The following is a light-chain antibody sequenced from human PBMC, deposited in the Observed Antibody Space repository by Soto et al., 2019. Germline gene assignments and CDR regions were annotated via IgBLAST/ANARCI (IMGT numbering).Light chain of an antibody. Sequence: EIVMTQSPDTLSVSPGERATLSCRASQSVSTNLAWYQQKPGQAPRLLIYGASTRATGIPAKFSGSGSGTEFTLNISRLQSEDFAVYYCQQYNNWPYTFGQGTKLEIK. CDR2: GAS. V-gene: IGKV3-15*01. CDR1: QSVSTN. CDR3: QQYNNWPYT. J-gene: IGKJ2*01.